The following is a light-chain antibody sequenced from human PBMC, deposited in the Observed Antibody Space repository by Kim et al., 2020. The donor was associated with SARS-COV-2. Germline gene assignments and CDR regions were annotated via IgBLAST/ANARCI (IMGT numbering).Light chain of an antibody. Sequence: GQSVTISCSGTSSDVGGYNYVSWYQQHPGKAPQLMIYEINKRPSGVPDRFSGSKSGNTASLTVSGLQAEDEADYYCSAYAGSNNWVFGGGTKLTVL. CDR1: SSDVGGYNY. CDR3: SAYAGSNNWV. CDR2: EIN. V-gene: IGLV2-8*01. J-gene: IGLJ3*02.